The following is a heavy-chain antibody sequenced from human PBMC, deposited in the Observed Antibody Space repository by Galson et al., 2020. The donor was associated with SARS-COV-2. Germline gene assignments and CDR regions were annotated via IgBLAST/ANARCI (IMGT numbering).Heavy chain of an antibody. CDR2: IKQDGREK. CDR3: AREGVGQRVFLYYYYGMDV. J-gene: IGHJ6*02. CDR1: GFAFSNYW. V-gene: IGHV3-7*01. Sequence: GGTLRLSCAASGFAFSNYWMHWVRQAPGKGLVWVANIKQDGREKYHVDYVKGRSTISRDNAKNSLYLQMNSLGADDTAVYYCAREGVGQRVFLYYYYGMDVWGQGTTVTVSS. D-gene: IGHD6-25*01.